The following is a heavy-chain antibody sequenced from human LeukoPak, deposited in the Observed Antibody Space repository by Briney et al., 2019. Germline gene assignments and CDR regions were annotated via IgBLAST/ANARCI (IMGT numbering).Heavy chain of an antibody. J-gene: IGHJ6*03. CDR3: ARDTTGTTDYYYMDV. Sequence: ASVKVSCKASGYTFTGYYMHWVRQAPGQGLEWMGWINPNSGGTNYAQKFQGRVTKTRDTSISTAYMELSRLRSDDTAVYYCARDTTGTTDYYYMDVWGKGTTVSVPS. D-gene: IGHD1-1*01. CDR2: INPNSGGT. V-gene: IGHV1-2*02. CDR1: GYTFTGYY.